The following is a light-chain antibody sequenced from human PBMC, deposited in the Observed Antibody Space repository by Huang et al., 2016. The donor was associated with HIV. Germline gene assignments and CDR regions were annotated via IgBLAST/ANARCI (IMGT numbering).Light chain of an antibody. V-gene: IGKV1-NL1*01. CDR1: QGISNS. CDR3: QQYYSTPPIT. CDR2: AAS. Sequence: DIQMTQSPSSLSASVGDRVTITCRASQGISNSLAWYQQQPGKAPKLLLYAASRVKSGVPSRFSGSGSGTDYTLTISSLQPEDCATYYCQQYYSTPPITFGQGTRLEIK. J-gene: IGKJ5*01.